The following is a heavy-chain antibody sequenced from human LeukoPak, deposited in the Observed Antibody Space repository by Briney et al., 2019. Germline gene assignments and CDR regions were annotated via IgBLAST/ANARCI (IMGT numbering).Heavy chain of an antibody. CDR2: IYSGGST. CDR1: GFTVSSNY. V-gene: IGHV3-53*01. CDR3: ASDSYYYDSSGYPPYYYCYYGMDV. D-gene: IGHD3-22*01. J-gene: IGHJ6*02. Sequence: GGSLRLSCAASGFTVSSNYMSWVRQAPGKGLEWVSVIYSGGSTYYADSVKGRFTISRDNSKNTLYLQMNSLRAEDTAVYYCASDSYYYDSSGYPPYYYCYYGMDVWGQGTTVTVSS.